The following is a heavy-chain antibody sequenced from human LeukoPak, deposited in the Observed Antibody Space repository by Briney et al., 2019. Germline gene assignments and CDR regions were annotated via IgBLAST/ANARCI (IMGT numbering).Heavy chain of an antibody. CDR1: GFTFSNYW. V-gene: IGHV3-74*01. Sequence: GGSLRLSCAASGFTFSNYWMYWVRQASGKGLVWVSQIISDGSRTYYADSVKGRFTISRDDSKNTLYLQMNSLRAEDTAIYYCAKFTRTLVRGALVNWGQGTLVTVSS. CDR3: AKFTRTLVRGALVN. D-gene: IGHD3-10*01. J-gene: IGHJ4*02. CDR2: IISDGSRT.